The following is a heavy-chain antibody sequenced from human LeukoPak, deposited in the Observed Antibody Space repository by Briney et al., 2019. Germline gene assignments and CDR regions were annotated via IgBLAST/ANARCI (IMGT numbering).Heavy chain of an antibody. CDR1: GGSISGQY. V-gene: IGHV4-59*08. CDR3: ARLRFLEWLFPWFDP. CDR2: VSYSGTT. Sequence: SETLSLTCTVSGGSISGQYWSWIRQPPGGGLEGIGYVSYSGTTNYNPSLKSRVPISVDTSKNQFSLKVNSMTAADTSVYYCARLRFLEWLFPWFDPWGQGTLITVSS. J-gene: IGHJ5*02. D-gene: IGHD3-3*01.